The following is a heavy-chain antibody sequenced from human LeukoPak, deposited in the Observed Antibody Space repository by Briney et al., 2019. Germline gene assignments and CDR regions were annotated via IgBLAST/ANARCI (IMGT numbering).Heavy chain of an antibody. CDR2: LYPDVSDT. D-gene: IGHD4-17*01. CDR1: GYSFTSYW. CDR3: ARGSVTNLDY. Sequence: GESLKISCKGSGYSFTSYWIGWVRQMPGKGLEWWGKLYPDVSDTRYRPSLQGQVTSSDDESISTAYLQWSSLKASDTAMYYCARGSVTNLDYWGQGTLVTVSS. V-gene: IGHV5-51*01. J-gene: IGHJ4*02.